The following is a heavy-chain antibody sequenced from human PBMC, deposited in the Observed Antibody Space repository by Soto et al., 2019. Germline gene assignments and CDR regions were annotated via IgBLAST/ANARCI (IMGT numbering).Heavy chain of an antibody. J-gene: IGHJ6*02. CDR3: AKDVGQQLVLNYGMDV. Sequence: QVQLVESGGGVIQPGTSLSLSCGSSGFTFRSFGMYWVRQAPGKGLEWVAVVSYDGNHKYYADSVKGRFTVSRDNDKNMLYLQMKRLRGEDTAVYYCAKDVGQQLVLNYGMDVWGQGTTVTVSS. V-gene: IGHV3-30*18. CDR2: VSYDGNHK. CDR1: GFTFRSFG. D-gene: IGHD6-13*01.